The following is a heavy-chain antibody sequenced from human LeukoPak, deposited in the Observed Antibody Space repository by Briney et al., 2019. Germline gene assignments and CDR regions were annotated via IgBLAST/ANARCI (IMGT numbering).Heavy chain of an antibody. V-gene: IGHV3-48*02. CDR3: VRYSSISEGY. D-gene: IGHD6-6*01. Sequence: PGGSLRLSCAASGFTFNNAWMNWVRQAPGKGLEWVSYISSTSNTIFYADSVKGRFTISRDNAKNSLYLQMSSLRDEDTAVYYCVRYSSISEGYWGQGTLVTVSS. CDR2: ISSTSNTI. CDR1: GFTFNNAW. J-gene: IGHJ4*02.